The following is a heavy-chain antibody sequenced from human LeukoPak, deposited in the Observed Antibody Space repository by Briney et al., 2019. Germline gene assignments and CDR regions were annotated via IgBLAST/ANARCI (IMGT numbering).Heavy chain of an antibody. V-gene: IGHV4-61*08. D-gene: IGHD5-18*01. CDR2: IYYSGST. CDR1: GGSVTNVGYY. CDR3: ARRSYSHGYSDYFDY. J-gene: IGHJ4*02. Sequence: SETLSLTCTVSGGSVTNVGYYWSWLRQPPEKGLEWIGYIYYSGSTNYNPSLKSRVTISIDTSKNQFSLKLSSLTAADTAVYYCARRSYSHGYSDYFDYWGQGTLVTVSS.